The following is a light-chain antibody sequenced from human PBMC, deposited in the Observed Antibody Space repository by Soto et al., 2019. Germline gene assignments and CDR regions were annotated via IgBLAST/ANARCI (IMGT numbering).Light chain of an antibody. J-gene: IGKJ1*01. Sequence: QGERATLSCRASNSVDSTYSAWYQQKPGQAPRLLIHGVSSRATGIPAKFSGSGSGTDFTLTVSSLESEDFAVYYCQQHGSSPQTFGQGTKVDIK. CDR1: NSVDSTY. CDR3: QQHGSSPQT. V-gene: IGKV3-20*01. CDR2: GVS.